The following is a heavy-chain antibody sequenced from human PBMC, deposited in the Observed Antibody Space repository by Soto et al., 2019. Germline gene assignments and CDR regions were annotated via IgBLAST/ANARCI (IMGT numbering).Heavy chain of an antibody. V-gene: IGHV3-74*01. J-gene: IGHJ4*02. CDR3: ARPRYDSSGTPFDY. Sequence: EVQLVESGGGLVQPGGPLRLSCAAPGFTFGSYGMHWFRQVPGKGLVWVSRINSDGRSTSYADSVKGRFTISRDNAKNTLYLQMNSLRAEDTAVYYCARPRYDSSGTPFDYWGQGTLVTVSS. CDR2: INSDGRST. CDR1: GFTFGSYG. D-gene: IGHD3-22*01.